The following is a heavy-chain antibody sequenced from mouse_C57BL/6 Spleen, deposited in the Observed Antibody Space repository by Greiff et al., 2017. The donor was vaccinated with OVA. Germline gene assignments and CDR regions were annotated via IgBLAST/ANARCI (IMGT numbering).Heavy chain of an antibody. D-gene: IGHD2-12*01. Sequence: EVKLMESEGGLVQPGSSMKLSCTASGFTFSDYYMAWVRQVPEKGLEWVANINYDGSSTYYLDSLKSRFIISRDNAKNILYLQMSSLKSEDTATYYCAREINYRSFDYWGQGTTLTVSS. CDR2: INYDGSST. CDR3: AREINYRSFDY. V-gene: IGHV5-16*01. J-gene: IGHJ2*01. CDR1: GFTFSDYY.